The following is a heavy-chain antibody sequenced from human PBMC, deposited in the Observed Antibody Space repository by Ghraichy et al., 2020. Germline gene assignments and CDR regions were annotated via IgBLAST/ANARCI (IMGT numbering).Heavy chain of an antibody. CDR2: IYSGGST. D-gene: IGHD6-13*01. V-gene: IGHV3-66*02. CDR1: GFTVSSNY. CDR3: ASGSIAAAGLFDY. J-gene: IGHJ4*02. Sequence: GGSLRLSCAASGFTVSSNYMSWVRQAPGKGLEWVSVIYSGGSTYYADSVKGRFTISRDNSKNTLYLQMNSLRAEDTAVYYCASGSIAAAGLFDYWGQGTLVTVSS.